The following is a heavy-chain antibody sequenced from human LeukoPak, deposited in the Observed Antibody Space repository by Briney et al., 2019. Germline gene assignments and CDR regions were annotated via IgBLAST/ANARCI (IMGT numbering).Heavy chain of an antibody. CDR3: ARHTKYYDSSLNWFDP. CDR1: GGSISSGGYY. CDR2: IYHSGST. Sequence: PSETLSLTCTVSGGSISSGGYYWSWIRQPPGKGLEWIGYIYHSGSTYYNPSLKSRVTISVDRSKNQFSLKLSSVTAADTAVYYCARHTKYYDSSLNWFDPWGQGTLVTVSS. V-gene: IGHV4-30-2*01. D-gene: IGHD3-22*01. J-gene: IGHJ5*02.